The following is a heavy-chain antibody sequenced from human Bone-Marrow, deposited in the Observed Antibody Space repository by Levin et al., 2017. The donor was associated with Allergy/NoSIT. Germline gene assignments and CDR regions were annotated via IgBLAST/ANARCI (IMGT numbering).Heavy chain of an antibody. Sequence: ASVKVSCKASGYTFTSYDINWVRQATGQGLEWMGWMNPNSGNTGYAQKFQGRVTMTRNTSISTAYMELSSLRSEDTAVYYCATTQLVPYYYYGMDVWGQGTTVTVSS. J-gene: IGHJ6*02. CDR1: GYTFTSYD. CDR3: ATTQLVPYYYYGMDV. CDR2: MNPNSGNT. V-gene: IGHV1-8*01. D-gene: IGHD6-6*01.